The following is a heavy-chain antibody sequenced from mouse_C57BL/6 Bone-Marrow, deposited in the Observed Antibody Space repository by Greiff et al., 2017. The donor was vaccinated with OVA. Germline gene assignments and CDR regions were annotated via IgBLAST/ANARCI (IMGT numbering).Heavy chain of an antibody. CDR3: ASGSNYFYAMDY. Sequence: EVQLQQSGPVLVKPGASVKMSCKASGYTFTDYYMNWVKQSHGKSLEWIGVINTYNGGTSYNEKFKGKATLTVDKSSSTAYMELNSLTSEDSAIYYCASGSNYFYAMDYEDRGTAVTVTS. CDR1: GYTFTDYY. V-gene: IGHV1-19*01. CDR2: INTYNGGT. D-gene: IGHD2-5*01. J-gene: IGHJ4*01.